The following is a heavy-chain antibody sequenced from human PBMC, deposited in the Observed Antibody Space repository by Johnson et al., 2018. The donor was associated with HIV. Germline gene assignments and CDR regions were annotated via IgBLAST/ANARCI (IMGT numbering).Heavy chain of an antibody. CDR1: GFSVSNTY. CDR2: IYSGGST. V-gene: IGHV3-66*01. D-gene: IGHD7-27*01. CDR3: ARDGESQKLPLGDAFDI. J-gene: IGHJ3*02. Sequence: MLLVESGGGLVQPGGSLTLSCGASGFSVSNTYMNWVRQAPGKGLEWVSVIYSGGSTYYADSVRDRFTISRDNSRNTLYLQMRNLRVDDTGIYYCARDGESQKLPLGDAFDIWGQGTMVTVSS.